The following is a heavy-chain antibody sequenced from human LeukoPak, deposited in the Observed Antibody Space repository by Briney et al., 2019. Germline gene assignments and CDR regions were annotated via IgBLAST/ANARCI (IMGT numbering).Heavy chain of an antibody. CDR1: GFTFSSYW. Sequence: GGSLRLSCAASGFTFSSYWMSWVRQAPGKGLEWVANIKQDGSEKYYVDSVKGRFTISRDNAKNSMYLQMNSLRAEDTAVYYCARVIRYFDWLETYHFDYWGQGTLVTVSS. D-gene: IGHD3-9*01. V-gene: IGHV3-7*05. CDR2: IKQDGSEK. CDR3: ARVIRYFDWLETYHFDY. J-gene: IGHJ4*02.